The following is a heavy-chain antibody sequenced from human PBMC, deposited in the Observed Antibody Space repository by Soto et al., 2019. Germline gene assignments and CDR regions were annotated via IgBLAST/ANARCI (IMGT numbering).Heavy chain of an antibody. D-gene: IGHD2-21*02. Sequence: QVRLQESGPGLVEPSGTLSLTCGVSVASMRNVVWWSWVRQTPGKVLEWIGEIAPYGNTNYNPSLKSRVTISIDTSQTQFSLKGRSLTAADTAMYYSERNGDCTSGMCHVGWFDPWGQGTQVSVSS. CDR2: IAPYGNT. J-gene: IGHJ5*02. CDR1: VASMRNVVW. CDR3: ERNGDCTSGMCHVGWFDP. V-gene: IGHV4-4*02.